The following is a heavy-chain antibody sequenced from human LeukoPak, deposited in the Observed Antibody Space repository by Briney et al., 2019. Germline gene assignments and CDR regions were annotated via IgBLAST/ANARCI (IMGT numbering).Heavy chain of an antibody. D-gene: IGHD3-10*01. CDR2: IKQDGRDN. J-gene: IGHJ4*02. V-gene: IGHV3-7*03. CDR1: GFTFSSYW. CDR3: ARVDGSGSYLGY. Sequence: GGSLRLSCVASGFTFSSYWMSWVRQAPGKGLEWVANIKQDGRDNYYVGSVKGRFAISRDNAKNSLYLQMNSLRAEDTAVYYCARVDGSGSYLGYWGQGTLVTLSS.